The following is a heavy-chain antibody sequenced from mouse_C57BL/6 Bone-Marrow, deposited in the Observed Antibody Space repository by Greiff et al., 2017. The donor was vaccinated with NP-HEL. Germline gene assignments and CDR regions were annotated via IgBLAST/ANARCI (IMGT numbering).Heavy chain of an antibody. J-gene: IGHJ3*01. V-gene: IGHV3-6*01. CDR2: ISYDGSN. D-gene: IGHD1-1*01. CDR3: ARGRYYGSSPAWFAY. CDR1: GYSITSGYY. Sequence: DVQLVESGPGLVKPSQSLSLTCSVTGYSITSGYYWNWIRQFPGNKLEWMGYISYDGSNNYNPSLKNPISITRDTSKNQFFLKLNSVTTEDTATYYCARGRYYGSSPAWFAYWGQGTLVTVSA.